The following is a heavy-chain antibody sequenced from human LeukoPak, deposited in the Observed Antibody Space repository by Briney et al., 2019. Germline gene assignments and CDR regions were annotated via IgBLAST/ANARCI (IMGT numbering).Heavy chain of an antibody. CDR2: INSDGSTT. CDR3: ATGGGSGWYHFEY. CDR1: GFTFTSYW. Sequence: GGSLRLSCAASGFTFTSYWMHWVRQAPGKGLVWVSLINSDGSTTKYADSVKGRFTMSRDNAKNTLYLEMDRLRGEDTAVYYCATGGGSGWYHFEYWGQGTLVTVSS. J-gene: IGHJ4*02. D-gene: IGHD6-19*01. V-gene: IGHV3-74*03.